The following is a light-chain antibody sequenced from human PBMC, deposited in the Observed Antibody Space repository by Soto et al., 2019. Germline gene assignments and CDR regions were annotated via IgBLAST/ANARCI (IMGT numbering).Light chain of an antibody. CDR3: HQRQSWPRT. CDR2: RAS. CDR1: QTVSSN. Sequence: EIVMTQSPATLSVSPGERATLSCRASQTVSSNLAWYQQKPGQAPRLLIYRASTRATGIPARFSGSGSGTDFTLTISSLEPEDFAVYYCHQRQSWPRTFGQGTKVDIK. J-gene: IGKJ1*01. V-gene: IGKV3-15*01.